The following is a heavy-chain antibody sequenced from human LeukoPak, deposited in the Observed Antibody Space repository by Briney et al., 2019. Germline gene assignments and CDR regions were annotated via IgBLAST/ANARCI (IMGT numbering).Heavy chain of an antibody. V-gene: IGHV3-21*01. J-gene: IGHJ6*03. CDR2: ISSSSSYI. CDR1: GFTFSSYS. D-gene: IGHD2-2*01. CDR3: ARDSYCSSTSCYVYYYYYMEV. Sequence: GGSLRLSCAASGFTFSSYSMNWVRQAPGKGLEWVSSISSSSSYIYYADSVKGRFTISRDNAKNSLYVQMNSLRAEDTAVYYCARDSYCSSTSCYVYYYYYMEVWGKGTTVTVSS.